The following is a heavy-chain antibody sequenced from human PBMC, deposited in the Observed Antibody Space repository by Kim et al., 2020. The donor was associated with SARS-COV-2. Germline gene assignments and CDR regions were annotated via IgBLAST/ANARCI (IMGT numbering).Heavy chain of an antibody. CDR3: GNFEH. Sequence: GGSLRLSCAVSGFTFSSSAMHWVRQAPGKGLEWVAGLWYDGSNKNYVDSVKGRFTISRDNSKNTLYLQMNSLRAEDTAVYYFGNFEHWCQGTLVTVSS. CDR2: LWYDGSNK. J-gene: IGHJ4*02. CDR1: GFTFSSSA. V-gene: IGHV3-33*06.